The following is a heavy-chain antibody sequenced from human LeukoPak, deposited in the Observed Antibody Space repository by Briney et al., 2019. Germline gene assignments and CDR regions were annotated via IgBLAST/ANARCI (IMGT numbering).Heavy chain of an antibody. D-gene: IGHD3-3*01. CDR1: GFTFSDYY. CDR3: AGSNSAYDFRSGYPIDY. CDR2: ISSSGSTI. Sequence: GGSLRLSCAASGFTFSDYYMSWIRQAPGKGLEWVSYISSSGSTIYYADSVKGRFTISRDNAKNSLYLQMNSLRAEDTAVYYCAGSNSAYDFRSGYPIDYWGQGTLVTVSS. J-gene: IGHJ4*02. V-gene: IGHV3-11*01.